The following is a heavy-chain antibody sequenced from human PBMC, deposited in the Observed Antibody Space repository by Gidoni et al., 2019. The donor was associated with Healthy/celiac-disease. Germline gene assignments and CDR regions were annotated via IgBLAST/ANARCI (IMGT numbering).Heavy chain of an antibody. CDR3: ASADLWFGELLPNDAFDI. Sequence: QVQLVESGGGLVKPGGSLRLSCAASGFTFSDYYMSWIRQAPGKGLEWVSYISSRGSTIYYADSVKGRFTISRDNAKNSLYLQMNSLRAEDTAVYYCASADLWFGELLPNDAFDIWGQGTMVTVSS. J-gene: IGHJ3*02. V-gene: IGHV3-11*01. CDR1: GFTFSDYY. CDR2: ISSRGSTI. D-gene: IGHD3-10*01.